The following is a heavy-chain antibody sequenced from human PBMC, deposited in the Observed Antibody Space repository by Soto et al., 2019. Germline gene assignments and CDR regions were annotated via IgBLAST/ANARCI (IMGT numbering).Heavy chain of an antibody. CDR1: GYTFTGYY. CDR2: INPNSGGT. D-gene: IGHD2-2*01. V-gene: IGHV1-2*04. J-gene: IGHJ4*02. Sequence: XSVKVSCNASGYTFTGYYMDLVRQAPGQGLEWMGWINPNSGGTNYAQKFQVWVTMTRDTSISTAYMELSRLRSDDTAVYYCARARGDCSSTSCPLPDDWGQGTLVTVSS. CDR3: ARARGDCSSTSCPLPDD.